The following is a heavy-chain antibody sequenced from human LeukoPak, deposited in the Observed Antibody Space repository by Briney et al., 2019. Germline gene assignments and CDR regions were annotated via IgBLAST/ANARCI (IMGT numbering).Heavy chain of an antibody. CDR1: GGTFSSYA. V-gene: IGHV1-69*04. CDR2: IIPVLGIT. CDR3: AREGDSYGSFDY. D-gene: IGHD5-18*01. J-gene: IGHJ4*02. Sequence: SVKVSCKASGGTFSSYAISWVRQAPGQGLEWMGRIIPVLGITNYAQKFQGRVTITADKSTSTAYMELNSLRSEDTAVYYCAREGDSYGSFDYWGQGTLVTVSS.